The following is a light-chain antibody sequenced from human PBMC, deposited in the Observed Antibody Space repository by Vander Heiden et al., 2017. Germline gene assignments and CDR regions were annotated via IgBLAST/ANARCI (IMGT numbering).Light chain of an antibody. CDR3: SSYTSSDTLWV. J-gene: IGLJ3*02. CDR1: SSDIGTYKY. Sequence: QSALTQPASVSGSPGQSITISCTGTSSDIGTYKYVSWYQQHPDKAPKLMIYDVSNRPSGISNRFSGPKSGNTASLTISGLQSEDEAYYFGSSYTSSDTLWVFGGGTKLTVL. V-gene: IGLV2-14*03. CDR2: DVS.